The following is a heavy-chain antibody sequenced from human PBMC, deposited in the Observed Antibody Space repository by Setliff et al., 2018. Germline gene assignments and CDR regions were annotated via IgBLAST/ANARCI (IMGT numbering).Heavy chain of an antibody. CDR2: IHYSGNT. V-gene: IGHV4-39*01. Sequence: SETLSLTCTVSGFSINSGTHFWGWIRQPPGKGLEWIGRIHYSGNTYYNTSLESRLTISVDTSKNQFSLKLRSVTAADTAVYYCARMSGFLYMDVWGKGTTVTVSS. J-gene: IGHJ6*03. CDR1: GFSINSGTHF. CDR3: ARMSGFLYMDV. D-gene: IGHD3-3*01.